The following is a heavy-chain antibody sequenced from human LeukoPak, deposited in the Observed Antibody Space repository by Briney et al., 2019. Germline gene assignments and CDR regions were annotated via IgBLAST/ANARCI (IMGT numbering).Heavy chain of an antibody. CDR3: TLYNY. Sequence: ASVKVSCKASGYSFTRFGISWVRQVPGQSLEWMGCINPGNGDTKYSQEFQGRVTITRDTSATTAYMELSSLRSDDMAVYYCTLYNYWGQGTLVTVSS. CDR1: GYSFTRFG. D-gene: IGHD2-2*02. V-gene: IGHV1-3*03. J-gene: IGHJ4*02. CDR2: INPGNGDT.